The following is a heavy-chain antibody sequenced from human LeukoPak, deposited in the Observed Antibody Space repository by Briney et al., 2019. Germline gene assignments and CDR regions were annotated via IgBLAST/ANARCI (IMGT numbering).Heavy chain of an antibody. CDR1: GFTFSSYM. CDR2: INSGSTYT. V-gene: IGHV3-21*01. CDR3: ARSLTTLTYEGY. Sequence: GGSLRPSCAASGFTFSSYMMNWVRQAPGKGLEWVSSINSGSTYTYYTESVKGRFTVSRDNAKNSLFLQMNSLRAEDTAIYYCARSLTTLTYEGYWGQGTLVTVSS. D-gene: IGHD1-1*01. J-gene: IGHJ4*02.